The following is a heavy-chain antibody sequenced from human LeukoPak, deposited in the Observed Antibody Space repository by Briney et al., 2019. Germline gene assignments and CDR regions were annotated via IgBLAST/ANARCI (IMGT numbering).Heavy chain of an antibody. D-gene: IGHD3-3*01. CDR1: GFTFSSYG. CDR3: AREDFWSAYRIDY. V-gene: IGHV3-30*02. Sequence: GGSLRLSCAASGFTFSSYGMHWVRQAPGKGLEWVAFIRYDGSNKYYADSVKGRFTISRDNAKNSLYLQMNGLRAEDTAVYYCAREDFWSAYRIDYWGQGTLVTVSS. CDR2: IRYDGSNK. J-gene: IGHJ4*02.